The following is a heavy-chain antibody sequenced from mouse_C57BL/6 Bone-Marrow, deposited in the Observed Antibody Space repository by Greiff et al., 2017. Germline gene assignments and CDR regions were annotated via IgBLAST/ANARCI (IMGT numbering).Heavy chain of an antibody. D-gene: IGHD1-1*01. Sequence: VQLQQPGAELVKPGASVKLSCKASGYTFTSYWMHWVKQRPGQGLEWIGMIHPNSGSTNYNEKFKRKATLTVDKSSSTAYMQLSSLTSEDSAVYYCARKYYGSRDAMDYWGQGTSVTVSS. CDR1: GYTFTSYW. J-gene: IGHJ4*01. CDR3: ARKYYGSRDAMDY. CDR2: IHPNSGST. V-gene: IGHV1-64*01.